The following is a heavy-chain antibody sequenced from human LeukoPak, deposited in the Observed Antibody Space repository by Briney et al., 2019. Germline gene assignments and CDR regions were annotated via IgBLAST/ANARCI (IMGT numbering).Heavy chain of an antibody. V-gene: IGHV3-15*01. Sequence: PGGSLRLSCAASLFTLSNAWMSGVRQAPGRGREWVGRIKSKTDSGTPDYAARVKGRFTISREDSNNTLYLLMNSLKTEDTAVYYCTGGSRSSWYDYWGQGTLVTVSS. CDR3: TGGSRSSWYDY. D-gene: IGHD6-13*01. CDR2: IKSKTDSGTP. J-gene: IGHJ4*02. CDR1: LFTLSNAW.